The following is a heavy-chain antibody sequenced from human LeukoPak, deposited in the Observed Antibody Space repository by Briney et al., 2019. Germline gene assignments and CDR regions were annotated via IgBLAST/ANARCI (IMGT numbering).Heavy chain of an antibody. CDR3: AREWGRIAVAGGPGY. D-gene: IGHD6-19*01. J-gene: IGHJ4*02. CDR2: IWYDGHTK. Sequence: GGSLTLSCAVSGFTFSNYGMHWVRQAPGKGLEWLTLIWYDGHTKFYADSVKGRFTVSRDNSKNTLYLQMDNLRDEDTAVYYCAREWGRIAVAGGPGYWGQGTLVTVSS. CDR1: GFTFSNYG. V-gene: IGHV3-33*01.